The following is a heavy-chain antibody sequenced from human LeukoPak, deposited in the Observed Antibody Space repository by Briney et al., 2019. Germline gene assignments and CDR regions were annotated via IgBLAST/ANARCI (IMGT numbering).Heavy chain of an antibody. J-gene: IGHJ4*02. D-gene: IGHD2-21*02. CDR2: IGSTSSTI. V-gene: IGHV3-48*02. Sequence: GGSLRLSCAASGFTFSIYNMNWVRLAPGKGLEWVSYIGSTSSTIYYADSVRGRFTISRDNAKNSLYLQMNSLRDDDTAVYFCARDDYCSGGDCCSGAFGYWGQGTPVTVSS. CDR3: ARDDYCSGGDCCSGAFGY. CDR1: GFTFSIYN.